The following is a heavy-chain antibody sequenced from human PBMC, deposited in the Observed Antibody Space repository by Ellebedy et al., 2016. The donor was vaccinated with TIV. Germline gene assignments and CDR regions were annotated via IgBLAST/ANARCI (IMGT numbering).Heavy chain of an antibody. D-gene: IGHD4-23*01. Sequence: MPSETLSLTCTVSGGSIRSRSYYWGCIRQPPGKGLEWIGSIYYSGSTYYNPSLKSRVTISVDTSKNQFSLKLSSVTAADTAVYYCARHRLGGGNRYWGQGTLVTVSS. V-gene: IGHV4-39*01. J-gene: IGHJ4*02. CDR1: GGSIRSRSYY. CDR3: ARHRLGGGNRY. CDR2: IYYSGST.